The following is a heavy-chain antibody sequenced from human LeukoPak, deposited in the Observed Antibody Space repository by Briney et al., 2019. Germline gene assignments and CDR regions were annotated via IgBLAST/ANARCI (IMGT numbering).Heavy chain of an antibody. CDR2: IYYSGST. CDR3: ARNARYIAVAGRGKNWFDP. J-gene: IGHJ5*02. D-gene: IGHD6-19*01. V-gene: IGHV4-59*01. Sequence: PSETLSLTCTVSGGSISSYYWSWIRQPPGKGLEWIGYIYYSGSTNYNPSLKSRVTISVDTSKNQFSLKLSSVTAADTAVYYCARNARYIAVAGRGKNWFDPWGQGTLVTVSS. CDR1: GGSISSYY.